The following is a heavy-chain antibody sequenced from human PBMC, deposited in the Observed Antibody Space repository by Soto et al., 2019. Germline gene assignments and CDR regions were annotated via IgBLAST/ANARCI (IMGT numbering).Heavy chain of an antibody. J-gene: IGHJ4*02. CDR1: GGSVSSGSYY. CDR2: IYYSGST. D-gene: IGHD5-18*01. Sequence: QVQLQESGPGLVKPSETRSLTCTVSGGSVSSGSYYWSWIRQPPGKGLEWIGYIYYSGSTNYNPSLKSRVTISVDTSKNQFSLKLSSVTAADTAVYYCARISGYSYGLPPYFDYWGQGTLVTVSS. V-gene: IGHV4-61*01. CDR3: ARISGYSYGLPPYFDY.